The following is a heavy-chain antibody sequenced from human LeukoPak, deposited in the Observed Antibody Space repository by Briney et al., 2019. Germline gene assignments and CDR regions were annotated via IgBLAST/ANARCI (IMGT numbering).Heavy chain of an antibody. CDR1: GFTVNSNY. V-gene: IGHV3-53*04. J-gene: IGHJ4*02. CDR2: IYSGGST. Sequence: GGSLRLSCAASGFTVNSNYMSWVRQAPGKGLEWVSVIYSGGSTYYADSVKGRFTISRHNSKNTLYLQMNSLRAEDTAVYYCAREMKYSSSSDWGQGTLVTVSS. D-gene: IGHD6-6*01. CDR3: AREMKYSSSSD.